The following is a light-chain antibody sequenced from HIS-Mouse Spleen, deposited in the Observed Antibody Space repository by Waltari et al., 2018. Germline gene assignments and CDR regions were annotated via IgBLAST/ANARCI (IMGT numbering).Light chain of an antibody. V-gene: IGLV2-23*01. CDR2: EGG. CDR3: CSYAGSSTLV. CDR1: SRAVGSYNL. Sequence: QSALTQPASVSGSPGQSITISCTGTSRAVGSYNLVSWYQQHPGKAPKLMIYEGGKRPSGVSNRFSGSKSGNTASLTISGLQAEDEADYYCCSYAGSSTLVFGGGTKLTVL. J-gene: IGLJ3*02.